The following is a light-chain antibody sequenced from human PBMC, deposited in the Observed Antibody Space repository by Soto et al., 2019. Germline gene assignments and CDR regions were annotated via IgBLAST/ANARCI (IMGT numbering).Light chain of an antibody. CDR2: EVS. Sequence: QSALTKPASMSGSPGQSITISCTGTSRDVGGYNFVSWYQQHPGKAPTVIIYEVSNRPSGVSNRFSGSKSGDAASLTISGLQAEDEAHYHCSSYTNTNTWVFGGGTQLTVL. CDR1: SRDVGGYNF. CDR3: SSYTNTNTWV. V-gene: IGLV2-14*01. J-gene: IGLJ3*02.